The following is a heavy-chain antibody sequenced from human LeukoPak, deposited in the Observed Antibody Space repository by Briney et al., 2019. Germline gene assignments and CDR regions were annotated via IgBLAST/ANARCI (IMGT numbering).Heavy chain of an antibody. V-gene: IGHV4-61*02. CDR3: ARERPYYSSSSGSYYYYYMDV. Sequence: SQTLSLTCNVSVGSISSGTHYWSWIRQPAGKGLEWTGRIYTSGSTNYNPSLKSRVTMSVDTSKNQFSLKLSSVTAADTAVYYCARERPYYSSSSGSYYYYYMDVWGKGTTVTVSS. J-gene: IGHJ6*03. CDR1: VGSISSGTHY. CDR2: IYTSGST. D-gene: IGHD6-6*01.